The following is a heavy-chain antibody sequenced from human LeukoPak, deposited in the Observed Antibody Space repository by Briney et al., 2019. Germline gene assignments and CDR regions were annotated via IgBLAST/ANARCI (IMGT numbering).Heavy chain of an antibody. CDR2: IYTSGST. CDR3: ARDCSSTSCYKLDAFDI. D-gene: IGHD2-2*02. V-gene: IGHV4-4*07. CDR1: GGSISSYY. Sequence: SETLSLTCTVSGGSISSYYWSWIRQPAGKGLEWIGRIYTSGSTNYNPSLKSRVTTSVDTSKNQFSLKLSSVTAADTAVYYCARDCSSTSCYKLDAFDIWGQGTMVTVSS. J-gene: IGHJ3*02.